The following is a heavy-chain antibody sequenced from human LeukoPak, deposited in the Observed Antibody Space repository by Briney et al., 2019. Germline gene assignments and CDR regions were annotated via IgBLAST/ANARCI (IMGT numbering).Heavy chain of an antibody. Sequence: GGSLRLSCAASGFTFSSYGMHWVRQAPGKGLEWVAFIRYDGSNKYYADSVKGRFTISRDNSKNTLYLQMNSLRAEDTAVYYCAKDLSTPGILEWLLLTTSFDYWGQGTLVTVSS. D-gene: IGHD3-3*01. CDR1: GFTFSSYG. J-gene: IGHJ4*02. CDR3: AKDLSTPGILEWLLLTTSFDY. V-gene: IGHV3-30*02. CDR2: IRYDGSNK.